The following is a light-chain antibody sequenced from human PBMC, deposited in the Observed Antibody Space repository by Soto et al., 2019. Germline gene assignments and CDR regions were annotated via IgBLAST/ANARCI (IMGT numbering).Light chain of an antibody. CDR3: SSSSGSSTLDVV. CDR1: SSDVGSYNL. J-gene: IGLJ2*01. Sequence: QSALTQPASVSGSPGQSITISCTGTSSDVGSYNLVSWYQHHTDKAPKLMIYEGTKRPSGVSNRFSGSESGNTASLTISGLQAEDEGDYYCSSSSGSSTLDVVFGGGTQLTVL. CDR2: EGT. V-gene: IGLV2-23*01.